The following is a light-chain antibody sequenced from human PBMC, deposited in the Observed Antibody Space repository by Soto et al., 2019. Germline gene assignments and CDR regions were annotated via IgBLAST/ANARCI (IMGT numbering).Light chain of an antibody. V-gene: IGKV3-15*01. CDR1: QSVSNN. J-gene: IGKJ1*01. Sequence: EIVMTQSPATLSVSPGERATLSCRASQSVSNNLAWYQKKPGQAPRLLIYGASTRATGIPARFSRSGSATELTLTIITLQSEDFAVSYCQQYNNWWTFGQGTTVEIK. CDR3: QQYNNWWT. CDR2: GAS.